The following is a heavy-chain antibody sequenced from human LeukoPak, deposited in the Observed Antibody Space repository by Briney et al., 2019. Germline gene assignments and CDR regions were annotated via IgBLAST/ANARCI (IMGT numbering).Heavy chain of an antibody. CDR2: ISGSGDSA. CDR1: GFIFSTYA. V-gene: IGHV3-23*01. CDR3: AKDRRGCTSTSCYYRFDY. D-gene: IGHD2-2*01. J-gene: IGHJ4*02. Sequence: GGSLRLSCAASGFIFSTYAMTWVRQAPGKGLEWVSAISGSGDSAYYADSVKGRFTISRDNSQNTLYLQMNSPRAEDTAVYYCAKDRRGCTSTSCYYRFDYWGQGTLVTVSS.